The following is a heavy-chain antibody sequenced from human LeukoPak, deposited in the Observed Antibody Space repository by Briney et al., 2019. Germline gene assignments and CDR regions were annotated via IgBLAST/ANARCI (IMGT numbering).Heavy chain of an antibody. CDR2: IYSGGST. Sequence: GGSLRLSCAVSGFTVSSNYMGWVRQAPGKELEWVSVIYSGGSTYYADSVKGRFTISRDNSKNTLFLQMNSLRAEDTAVYYCARADGTGGPYDYWGQGTLVTVSS. CDR1: GFTVSSNY. J-gene: IGHJ4*02. CDR3: ARADGTGGPYDY. D-gene: IGHD3/OR15-3a*01. V-gene: IGHV3-53*01.